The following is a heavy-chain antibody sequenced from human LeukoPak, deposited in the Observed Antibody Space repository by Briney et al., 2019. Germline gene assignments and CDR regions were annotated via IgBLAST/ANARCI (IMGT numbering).Heavy chain of an antibody. CDR3: ARAPYYYDSSGYYYYYFDY. J-gene: IGHJ4*02. CDR2: IYSGGST. V-gene: IGHV3-66*01. Sequence: PGGSLRLSCAASGFTFSSYAMSWVRQAPGKGLEWVSVIYSGGSTYYADSVKGRFTISRDNSKNTLYLQMNSLRAEDTAVYYCARAPYYYDSSGYYYYYFDYWGQGTLVTVSS. D-gene: IGHD3-22*01. CDR1: GFTFSSYA.